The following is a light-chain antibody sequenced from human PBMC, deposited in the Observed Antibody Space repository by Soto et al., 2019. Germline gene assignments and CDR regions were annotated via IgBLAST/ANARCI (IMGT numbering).Light chain of an antibody. CDR2: DTS. J-gene: IGKJ5*01. CDR3: QQRHNWPIT. CDR1: ETIRGP. Sequence: EIVMRQSPATLSVSPWEGATLSCRASETIRGPLAWYQQRPGQPRRLLIYDTSNRAPGIPARFSGSGSGTDFTLTISGLEPADLGVYYCQQRHNWPITFGQGTRLEIK. V-gene: IGKV3-11*01.